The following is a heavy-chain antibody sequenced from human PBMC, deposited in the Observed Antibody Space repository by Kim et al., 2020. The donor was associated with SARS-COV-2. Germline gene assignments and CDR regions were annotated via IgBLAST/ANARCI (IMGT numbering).Heavy chain of an antibody. V-gene: IGHV1-24*01. Sequence: ASVKVSCKVSGYTLTELSMHWVRQAPGKGLEWMGGFDPEDGETIYAQKFQGRVTMTEDTSTDTAYMELSSLRSEDTAVYYCATDWKTYNRGYYYYYYGMDVWGQGNTVTVSS. CDR3: ATDWKTYNRGYYYYYYGMDV. J-gene: IGHJ6*02. D-gene: IGHD1-20*01. CDR1: GYTLTELS. CDR2: FDPEDGET.